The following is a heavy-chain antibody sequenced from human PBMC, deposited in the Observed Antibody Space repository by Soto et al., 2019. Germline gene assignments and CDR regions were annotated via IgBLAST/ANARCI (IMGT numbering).Heavy chain of an antibody. CDR1: GYTFTSYD. J-gene: IGHJ4*02. CDR2: MNPNSGNT. CDR3: ARAAPYYDFWSGYQKSDY. V-gene: IGHV1-8*01. Sequence: QVQLVQSGAEVKKPGASVKVSCKASGYTFTSYDINWVRQATGQGLEWMGWMNPNSGNTGYAQKFQGRVTMTRNTCISTAYMELSSLRSEDTAVYYCARAAPYYDFWSGYQKSDYWGQGTLVTVSS. D-gene: IGHD3-3*01.